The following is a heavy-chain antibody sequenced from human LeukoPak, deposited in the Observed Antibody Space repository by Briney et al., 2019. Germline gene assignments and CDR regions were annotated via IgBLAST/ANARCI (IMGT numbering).Heavy chain of an antibody. J-gene: IGHJ4*02. V-gene: IGHV1-2*02. CDR3: ARSPDILTGEKFDY. CDR2: MNPKSGGT. D-gene: IGHD3-9*01. Sequence: ASVKVSCKASGYTFTGYYVHWVRQAPGQGLEWMGWMNPKSGGTNYAQKFEARVTMNRDTSISTAYMELSRLRFDDTAVYYCARSPDILTGEKFDYWGQGTPVTVSS. CDR1: GYTFTGYY.